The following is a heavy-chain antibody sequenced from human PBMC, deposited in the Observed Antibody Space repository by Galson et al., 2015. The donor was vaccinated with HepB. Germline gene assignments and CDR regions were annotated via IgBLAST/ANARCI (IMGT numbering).Heavy chain of an antibody. CDR3: ARGKCEDASGGQVGC. J-gene: IGHJ1*01. CDR2: MNPNSGNT. Sequence: SVKVSCKASGFTFTSYDINWARQATGQGLEWMGWMNPNSGNTGSAQNFQGRVTMTRNTSITTAYMELSSLRSEDTAVYYCARGKCEDASGGQVGCGGRGTRVGVSS. V-gene: IGHV1-8*02. D-gene: IGHD2-15*01. CDR1: GFTFTSYD.